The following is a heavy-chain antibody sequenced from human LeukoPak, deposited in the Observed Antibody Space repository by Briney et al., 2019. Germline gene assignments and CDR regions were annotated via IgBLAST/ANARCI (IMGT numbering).Heavy chain of an antibody. Sequence: SVAVSCKASGGTFSSYAISWVRQAPGQGLEWMGRIIPILGIANYAQKFQGRVTITADKSTSTAYMELSSLRSEDTAVYYCATNFYSGSYPFDYWGQGTLVTVSS. J-gene: IGHJ4*02. CDR3: ATNFYSGSYPFDY. CDR1: GGTFSSYA. D-gene: IGHD1-26*01. V-gene: IGHV1-69*04. CDR2: IIPILGIA.